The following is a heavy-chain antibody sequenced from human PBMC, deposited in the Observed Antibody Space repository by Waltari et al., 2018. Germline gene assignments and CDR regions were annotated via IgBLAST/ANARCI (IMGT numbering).Heavy chain of an antibody. D-gene: IGHD6-19*01. CDR1: GGSISSSSYY. J-gene: IGHJ4*02. Sequence: QLQLQESGPGLVKPSETLSLTCTVSGGSISSSSYYWGWIRQPPGKGLEWIGSIYYSGSTDYNPSLKSRVTISVDTSKNQFSLKLSSVTAADTAVYYCARRIRASRTHSSGSHDYWGQGTLVTVSS. CDR3: ARRIRASRTHSSGSHDY. CDR2: IYYSGST. V-gene: IGHV4-39*01.